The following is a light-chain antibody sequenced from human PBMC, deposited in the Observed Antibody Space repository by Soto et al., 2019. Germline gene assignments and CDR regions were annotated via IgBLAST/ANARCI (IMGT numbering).Light chain of an antibody. CDR1: RSVSSSY. CDR3: QQYGSSPYT. CDR2: GAS. J-gene: IGKJ2*01. Sequence: EIVLTQSPGTLSLSPGERATLSCRASRSVSSSYLAWYQQKPGQAPRLLIYGASSRATGIPDRFSGSGSGTGFTLTISRLEPEDFAVYYCQQYGSSPYTFGQGTKLEIK. V-gene: IGKV3-20*01.